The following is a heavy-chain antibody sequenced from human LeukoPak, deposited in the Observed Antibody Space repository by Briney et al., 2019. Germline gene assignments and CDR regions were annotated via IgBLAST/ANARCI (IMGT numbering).Heavy chain of an antibody. CDR3: AKGRGDVGATSAFDT. CDR2: ISGDSGIK. Sequence: GFTPRNYALNFFRLAPGQGLEGGSVISGDSGIKKYADSVKGRFTIFRDNSKNTLYLQMNSLGVEDTAIYYCAKGRGDVGATSAFDTWGQGTMVTVSS. J-gene: IGHJ3*02. D-gene: IGHD1-26*01. CDR1: GFTPRNYA. V-gene: IGHV3-23*01.